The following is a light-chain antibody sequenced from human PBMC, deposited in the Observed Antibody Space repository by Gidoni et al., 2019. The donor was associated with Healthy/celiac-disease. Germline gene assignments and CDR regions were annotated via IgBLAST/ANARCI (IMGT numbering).Light chain of an antibody. V-gene: IGKV3-11*01. J-gene: IGKJ1*01. Sequence: EIVLTQSPATLSLSPGERATLSCRASQSVSSYLAWYQQKPGQAPRLLIYDASNRATGIPARFSGSGSGTDFTLTISSLGPEDFAVYYCQQRSNWWTFXQXTKVEIK. CDR1: QSVSSY. CDR3: QQRSNWWT. CDR2: DAS.